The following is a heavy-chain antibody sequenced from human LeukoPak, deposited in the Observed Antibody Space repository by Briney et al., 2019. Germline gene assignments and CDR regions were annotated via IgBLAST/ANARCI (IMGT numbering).Heavy chain of an antibody. J-gene: IGHJ4*02. Sequence: SETLSLTCAVYGGSFSGYYWSWIRQPPGKGLEWIGEINHSGSTNYNPSLKSRVTISVDTSKNQFSLKLSSVTAADTTVYYCARDPGIAVAGTNYFDYWGQGTLVTVSS. CDR1: GGSFSGYY. CDR3: ARDPGIAVAGTNYFDY. D-gene: IGHD6-19*01. CDR2: INHSGST. V-gene: IGHV4-34*01.